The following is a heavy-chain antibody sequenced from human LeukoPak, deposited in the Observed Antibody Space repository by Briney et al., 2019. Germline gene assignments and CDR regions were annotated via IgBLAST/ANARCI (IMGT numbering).Heavy chain of an antibody. CDR1: GFTFSSYA. J-gene: IGHJ4*02. V-gene: IGHV3-23*01. CDR2: ISGSGGST. CDR3: AKVPTRGYCSSTSCYKSDY. D-gene: IGHD2-2*02. Sequence: GGSLRLPCAASGFTFSSYAMSWVRQAPGKGLEWVSAISGSGGSTYYADSVKGRFTISRDNSKNTLYLQMNSLRAEDTAVYYCAKVPTRGYCSSTSCYKSDYWGQGTLVTVSS.